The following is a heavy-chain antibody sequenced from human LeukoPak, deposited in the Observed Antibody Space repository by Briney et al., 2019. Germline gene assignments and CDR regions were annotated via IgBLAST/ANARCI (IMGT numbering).Heavy chain of an antibody. CDR2: ISSSGSTI. J-gene: IGHJ6*03. CDR1: GFTFSDYY. Sequence: GGSLRLSCAASGFTFSDYYVSWIRQAPGRALEWGSYISSSGSTIYYADSVKGRFTISRDNAKNSLYLQMNSLRAEDTAVYYCARGPYGSGSYHMDVWGKGTTVTVSS. D-gene: IGHD3-10*01. V-gene: IGHV3-11*01. CDR3: ARGPYGSGSYHMDV.